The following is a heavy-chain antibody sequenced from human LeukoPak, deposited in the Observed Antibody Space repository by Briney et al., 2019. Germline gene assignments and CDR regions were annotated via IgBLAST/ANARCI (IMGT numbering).Heavy chain of an antibody. V-gene: IGHV3-9*01. CDR3: AKLPSPPSEQYLDY. Sequence: GGSLRLSCAASGFTFDDYAMHWVRQAPGKGLEWVSGISWNSGSIGYADSVKGRFTISRDNAKNSLYLQMNSLRAEDTALYYFAKLPSPPSEQYLDYWGQGTLVTVSS. CDR1: GFTFDDYA. CDR2: ISWNSGSI. J-gene: IGHJ4*02. D-gene: IGHD4-11*01.